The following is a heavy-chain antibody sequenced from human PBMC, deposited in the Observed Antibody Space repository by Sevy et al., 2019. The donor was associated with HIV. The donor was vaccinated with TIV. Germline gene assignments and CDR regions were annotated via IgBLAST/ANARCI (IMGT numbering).Heavy chain of an antibody. J-gene: IGHJ4*02. CDR1: GGSISNYY. D-gene: IGHD6-13*01. CDR3: ARESIAAAGYFDY. Sequence: ETLSLTCSVSGGSISNYYWSWIRQPPGKGLEWIGYIYYSGSTNYNPSLKSRVTISVDTSKNQFSLKLSSVTAADTAVYYCARESIAAAGYFDYWGQGTLVTVSS. V-gene: IGHV4-59*01. CDR2: IYYSGST.